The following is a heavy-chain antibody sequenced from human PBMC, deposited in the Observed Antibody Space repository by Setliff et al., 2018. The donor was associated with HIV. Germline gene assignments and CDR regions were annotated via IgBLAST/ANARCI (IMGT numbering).Heavy chain of an antibody. D-gene: IGHD2-8*01. CDR1: GDSISSGNYY. Sequence: KPSETLSLTCTFSGDSISSGNYYWSWIRQPAGKGLEWIGRIYSTGSTNYNPSLKSRLTITIDTSRTQVSLKLTSVTAADTAVYYCAKFYCPHGVCYGFDIWGQGTMVTVSS. CDR2: IYSTGST. V-gene: IGHV4-61*02. J-gene: IGHJ3*02. CDR3: AKFYCPHGVCYGFDI.